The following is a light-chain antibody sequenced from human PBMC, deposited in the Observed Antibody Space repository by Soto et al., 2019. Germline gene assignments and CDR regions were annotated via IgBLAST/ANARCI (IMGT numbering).Light chain of an antibody. V-gene: IGKV3-11*01. CDR2: DAS. J-gene: IGKJ5*01. CDR3: QQRSNWPPIT. Sequence: ETVLKQSPATLSVSPGESATLSCRASQSVSSYLAWYQQKPGQAPRLLIYDASNRATGIPARFSGSGSGTDFTLTISSLEPEDFAVYYCQQRSNWPPITFGQGTLLEIK. CDR1: QSVSSY.